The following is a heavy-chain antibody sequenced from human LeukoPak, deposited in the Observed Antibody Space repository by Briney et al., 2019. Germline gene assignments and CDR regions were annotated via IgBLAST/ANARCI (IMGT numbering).Heavy chain of an antibody. CDR1: GGSISSYY. CDR2: IYTSGST. D-gene: IGHD2-2*01. Sequence: PSETLSLTCAVSGGSISSYYWSWIRQPAGKGLEWIGRIYTSGSTNYNPSLKSRLSMSVDTSKNEFSLKLSSVTAADTAVYYCARDTRGYCSSASCYSEGYFHYYMDVWGKGSTVTVSS. CDR3: ARDTRGYCSSASCYSEGYFHYYMDV. V-gene: IGHV4-4*07. J-gene: IGHJ6*03.